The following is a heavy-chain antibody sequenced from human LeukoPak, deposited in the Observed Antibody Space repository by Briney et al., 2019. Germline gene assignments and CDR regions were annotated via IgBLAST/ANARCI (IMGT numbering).Heavy chain of an antibody. CDR1: GYTFTDLY. CDR3: ARHNYDSDFDY. Sequence: ASVTVSCKASGYTFTDLYIHWVRQAPGQGLEWMGFIRSNTGGTSYAQKFQGRVTMTRDTSISTAYMELIGLTSDDTAVYFCARHNYDSDFDYWGQGTLVTVSS. CDR2: IRSNTGGT. J-gene: IGHJ4*02. D-gene: IGHD4-11*01. V-gene: IGHV1-2*02.